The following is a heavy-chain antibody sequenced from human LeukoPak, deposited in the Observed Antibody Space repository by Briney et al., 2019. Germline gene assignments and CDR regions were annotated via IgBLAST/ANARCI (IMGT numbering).Heavy chain of an antibody. D-gene: IGHD6-19*01. CDR1: GYSISSGYY. Sequence: PSETLSLTCTVSGYSISSGYYWGWIRQPPGKGLAWIGSIYHSGSTYYNPSLKSRVTISVDTSKNQFSLKLSSVTAADTAVYYCARGQKEQWPWDYYYGMDVWGQGTTVTVSS. V-gene: IGHV4-38-2*02. CDR2: IYHSGST. J-gene: IGHJ6*02. CDR3: ARGQKEQWPWDYYYGMDV.